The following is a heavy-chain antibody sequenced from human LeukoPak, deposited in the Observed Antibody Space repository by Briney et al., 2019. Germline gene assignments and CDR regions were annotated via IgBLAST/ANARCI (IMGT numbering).Heavy chain of an antibody. D-gene: IGHD6-13*01. Sequence: PSETLSLTCAVYGGSLSAYYWNWIRQPPGKGLEWIGEVHDGGSTNYNPSLKSRVTISLDTPKNQFSLRLNSVTAADTAVYYCARGSKQQLNYWGQGTLVTVSS. V-gene: IGHV4-34*01. CDR1: GGSLSAYY. CDR2: VHDGGST. J-gene: IGHJ4*02. CDR3: ARGSKQQLNY.